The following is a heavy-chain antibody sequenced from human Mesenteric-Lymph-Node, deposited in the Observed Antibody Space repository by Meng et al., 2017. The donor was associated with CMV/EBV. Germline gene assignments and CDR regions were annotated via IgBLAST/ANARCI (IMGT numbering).Heavy chain of an antibody. Sequence: SETLSLTCAVFGGSFSGYFWTWIRQPPGKGLEWIGEITRGGLTNYNPSLKSRLTISVDTSKNQFSLNLTSLTPADTAVYYCARGALYYYYGMDVWGQGTTVTVSS. CDR3: ARGALYYYYGMDV. V-gene: IGHV4-34*01. D-gene: IGHD6-6*01. CDR2: ITRGGLT. CDR1: GGSFSGYF. J-gene: IGHJ6*02.